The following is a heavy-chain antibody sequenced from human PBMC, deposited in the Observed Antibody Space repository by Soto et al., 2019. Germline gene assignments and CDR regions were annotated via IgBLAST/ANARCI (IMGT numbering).Heavy chain of an antibody. CDR3: ARSSSSWYNFDY. V-gene: IGHV4-59*01. D-gene: IGHD6-13*01. CDR2: IYYSGST. J-gene: IGHJ4*02. Sequence: SETLSLTCTVSGGSISSYYWSWIRQPPGKGPEWIGYIYYSGSTNYNPSLKSRVTISVDTSKNQFSLKLSSVTAADTAVYYCARSSSSWYNFDYWGQGTLVTVSS. CDR1: GGSISSYY.